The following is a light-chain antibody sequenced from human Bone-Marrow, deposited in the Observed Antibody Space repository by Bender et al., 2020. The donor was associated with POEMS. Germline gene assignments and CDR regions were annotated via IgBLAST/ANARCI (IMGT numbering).Light chain of an antibody. CDR2: QDA. J-gene: IGLJ2*01. Sequence: SYELTQPPSVSVSPGQTATITCSGEKLGEEYACWYQQKPGQSPVVVIYQDAKRPSGISERFSGSNSGNTATLTVSGTQTMDEADYYCQSWGSNTAVFGGGTKLTVL. CDR1: KLGEEY. V-gene: IGLV3-1*01. CDR3: QSWGSNTAV.